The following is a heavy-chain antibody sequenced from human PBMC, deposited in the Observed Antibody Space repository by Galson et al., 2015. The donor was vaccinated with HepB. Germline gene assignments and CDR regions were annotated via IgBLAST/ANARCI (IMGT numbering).Heavy chain of an antibody. J-gene: IGHJ6*02. D-gene: IGHD3-3*01. CDR3: VRCRLYYDFLDD. V-gene: IGHV3-48*03. Sequence: SLRLSCAVSGFKFSSFDMNWVRQAPGRGLEWIAYISSGAGTIHYADSVRGRFSISRDNAKNSLFMQMNSLRVEDTAVYYCVRCRLYYDFLDDWGQGTTVIVSS. CDR1: GFKFSSFD. CDR2: ISSGAGTI.